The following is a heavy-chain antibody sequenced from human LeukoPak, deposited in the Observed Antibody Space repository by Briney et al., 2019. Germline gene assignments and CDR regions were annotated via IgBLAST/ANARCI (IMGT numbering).Heavy chain of an antibody. CDR1: GFTFSSYA. J-gene: IGHJ4*02. Sequence: PGGSLRLSCAASGFTFSSYAMHWVRQAPGKGLEWVAVISYDGGNKYYADSVKGRFTISRDNSKNTLYLQMNSLRAEDTAVYYCARGGNAATYWGQGTLVTVSS. D-gene: IGHD3-10*01. CDR3: ARGGNAATY. CDR2: ISYDGGNK. V-gene: IGHV3-30-3*01.